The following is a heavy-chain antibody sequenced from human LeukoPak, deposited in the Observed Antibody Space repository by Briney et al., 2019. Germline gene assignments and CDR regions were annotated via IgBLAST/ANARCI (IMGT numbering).Heavy chain of an antibody. J-gene: IGHJ2*01. CDR3: ARVEEIVGPLRGAFDL. V-gene: IGHV4-61*01. CDR1: GGSVSSGSHY. D-gene: IGHD1-26*01. CDR2: IYYSGST. Sequence: PSETLSLTCPVSGGSVSSGSHYWSWIRQPPGKGLEWIGYIYYSGSTNYNPSLKSRVTISVDTSKNQFSLKLSSVTAADTAVYYCARVEEIVGPLRGAFDLWGRGTLVTVSS.